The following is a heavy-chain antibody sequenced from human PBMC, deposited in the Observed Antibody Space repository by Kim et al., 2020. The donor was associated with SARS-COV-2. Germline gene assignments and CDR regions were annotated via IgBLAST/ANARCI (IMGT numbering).Heavy chain of an antibody. V-gene: IGHV7-4-1*02. J-gene: IGHJ3*02. CDR2: INTNTGNP. Sequence: ASVKVSCKASGYTFTSYAMNWVRQAPGQGLEWMGWINTNTGNPTYAQGFTGRFVFSLDTSVSTAYLQISSLKAEDTAVYYCARDSGLLIRYFDWSIKPSPDAFDIWGQGTMVTVSS. CDR1: GYTFTSYA. CDR3: ARDSGLLIRYFDWSIKPSPDAFDI. D-gene: IGHD3-9*01.